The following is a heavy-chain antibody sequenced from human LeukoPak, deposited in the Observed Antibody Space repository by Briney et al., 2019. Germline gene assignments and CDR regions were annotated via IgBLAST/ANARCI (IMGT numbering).Heavy chain of an antibody. CDR3: TTDLRWELPPTDY. Sequence: PGGSLRLSCAASGFTFSNAWMSWVRQAPGKGLEWVGRIKSKTDDETAEYAAPVKGRSTISRDDSKNTLYLQMNSLKTEDTGVYYCTTDLRWELPPTDYWGQGTLVTVSS. V-gene: IGHV3-15*01. D-gene: IGHD1-26*01. CDR2: IKSKTDDETA. CDR1: GFTFSNAW. J-gene: IGHJ4*02.